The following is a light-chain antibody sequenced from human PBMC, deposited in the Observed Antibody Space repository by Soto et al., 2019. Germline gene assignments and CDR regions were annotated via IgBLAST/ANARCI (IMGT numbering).Light chain of an antibody. Sequence: EIVLTQSPGTLSLSPGERATLSCRASQSVSSSYLAWYQQKPGQAPRLLIYGASSRATGIPDRFSGSGCGTDFNLTISRLEPEDFAVYYCQQYGSSPRYTFGQGTKLEIK. V-gene: IGKV3-20*01. CDR2: GAS. CDR3: QQYGSSPRYT. CDR1: QSVSSSY. J-gene: IGKJ2*01.